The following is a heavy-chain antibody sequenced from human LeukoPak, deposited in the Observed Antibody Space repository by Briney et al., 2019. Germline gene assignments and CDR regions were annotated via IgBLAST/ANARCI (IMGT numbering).Heavy chain of an antibody. V-gene: IGHV3-43*01. CDR1: GFTFDDYT. Sequence: GGSLRLSCAASGFTFDDYTMHWARQAPGKGLEWVSLISWDGGSTYYADSVKGRFTISRDNSKNSLYLQMNSLRTEDTALYYCARAGYDFWSGYFFDYWGQGTLVTVSS. CDR2: ISWDGGST. CDR3: ARAGYDFWSGYFFDY. J-gene: IGHJ4*02. D-gene: IGHD3-3*01.